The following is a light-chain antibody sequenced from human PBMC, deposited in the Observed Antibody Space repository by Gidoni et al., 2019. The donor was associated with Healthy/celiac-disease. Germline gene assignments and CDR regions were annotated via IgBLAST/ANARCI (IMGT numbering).Light chain of an antibody. J-gene: IGKJ5*01. CDR2: DAS. V-gene: IGKV3-11*01. CDR1: QSVSIY. Sequence: IVFPQSPATLSLSPGERAPLSCRASQSVSIYLAWYQQKPVQAPRLLIYDASNRATGIPARFRGSGSGTDFTLTISSLEPEDFAVYYCQQRSNWPPITFGQGTRLEIK. CDR3: QQRSNWPPIT.